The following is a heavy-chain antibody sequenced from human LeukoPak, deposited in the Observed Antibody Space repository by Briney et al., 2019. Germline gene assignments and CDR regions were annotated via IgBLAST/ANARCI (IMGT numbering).Heavy chain of an antibody. D-gene: IGHD6-13*01. J-gene: IGHJ6*03. CDR1: GFTFSSYA. Sequence: GGSLRLSCAASGFTFSSYAMSWVRQAPGKGLEWVSAISGSGGSTYYADSVKGRFTISRDNSKNTLYLQMNSLRAEDTAVYYCVRCPPHMKQLVLGRDYYYYYMDVWGKGTTVTVSS. CDR2: ISGSGGST. CDR3: VRCPPHMKQLVLGRDYYYYYMDV. V-gene: IGHV3-23*01.